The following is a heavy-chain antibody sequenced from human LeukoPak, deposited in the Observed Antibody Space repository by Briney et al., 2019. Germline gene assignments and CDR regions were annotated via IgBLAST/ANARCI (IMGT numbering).Heavy chain of an antibody. D-gene: IGHD3-22*01. CDR1: GGSISSGGYS. V-gene: IGHV4-30-4*07. CDR3: ARDGYYDSSGYYSELYAFDI. Sequence: SETLSLTCAVSGGSISSGGYSWSWIRQPPGKGLEWIGYIYYSGSTYYNPSLKSRVTISVDTSKNQSSLKLSSVTAADTAVYYCARDGYYDSSGYYSELYAFDIWGQGTVVTVSS. J-gene: IGHJ3*02. CDR2: IYYSGST.